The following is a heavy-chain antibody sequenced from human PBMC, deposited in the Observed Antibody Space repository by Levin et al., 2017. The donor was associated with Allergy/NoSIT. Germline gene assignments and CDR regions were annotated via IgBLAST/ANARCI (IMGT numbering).Heavy chain of an antibody. CDR1: GFTFSSYA. CDR2: ISGSGGST. CDR3: AKDSGGDFLFDY. Sequence: GESLKISCAASGFTFSSYAMSWVRQAPGKGLEWVSAISGSGGSTYYADSVKGRFTISRDNSKNTLYLQMNSLRAEDTAVYYCAKDSGGDFLFDYWGQGTLVTVSS. V-gene: IGHV3-23*01. J-gene: IGHJ4*02. D-gene: IGHD3-16*01.